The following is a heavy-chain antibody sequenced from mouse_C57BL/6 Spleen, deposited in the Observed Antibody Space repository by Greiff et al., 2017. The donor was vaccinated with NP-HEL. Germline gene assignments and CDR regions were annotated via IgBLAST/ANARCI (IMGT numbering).Heavy chain of an antibody. V-gene: IGHV1-55*01. Sequence: VQLQQPGAELVKPGASVKMSCKASGYTFTSYWITWVKQRPGQGLEWIGDIYPGSGSTNYNEKFKSKATLTVDTSSSTAYMQLSSLTSEDSAVYYCARGISNHWYFEVWGTGTTVTVSS. J-gene: IGHJ1*03. CDR1: GYTFTSYW. CDR2: IYPGSGST. CDR3: ARGISNHWYFEV. D-gene: IGHD2-5*01.